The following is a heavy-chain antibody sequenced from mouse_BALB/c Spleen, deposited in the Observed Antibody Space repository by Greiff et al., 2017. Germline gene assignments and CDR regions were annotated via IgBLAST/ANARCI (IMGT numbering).Heavy chain of an antibody. Sequence: DVMLVESGGGLVQPGGSRKLSCAASGFTFSSFGMHWVRQAPEKGLEWVAYISSGSSTIYYADTVKGRFTISRDNPKNTLFLQMTSLRSEDTAMYYCARSYRSDAMDYWGQGTSVTVSS. CDR3: ARSYRSDAMDY. D-gene: IGHD2-14*01. CDR1: GFTFSSFG. CDR2: ISSGSSTI. J-gene: IGHJ4*01. V-gene: IGHV5-17*02.